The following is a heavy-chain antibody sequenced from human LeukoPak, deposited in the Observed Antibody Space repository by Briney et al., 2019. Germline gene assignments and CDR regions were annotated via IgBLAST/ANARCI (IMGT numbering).Heavy chain of an antibody. J-gene: IGHJ4*02. CDR2: MSSDGTNK. CDR1: GFTFSYYA. V-gene: IGHV3-30*18. CDR3: AKDLVYYGSGREMVDY. D-gene: IGHD3-10*01. Sequence: GGSLRLSCAASGFTFSYYAMYWVRQAPGKGLEWVAVMSSDGTNKYYAESVKGRFTISRDTSKNTLYLQMSSLRAEDTAVYYCAKDLVYYGSGREMVDYWGQGTLVTVSS.